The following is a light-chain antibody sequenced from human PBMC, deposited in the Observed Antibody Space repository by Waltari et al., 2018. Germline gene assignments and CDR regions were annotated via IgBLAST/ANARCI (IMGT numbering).Light chain of an antibody. V-gene: IGKV3-15*01. J-gene: IGKJ1*01. CDR3: QHYYGWSRT. CDR1: QSVSNT. Sequence: IVMTQSPATLSVSPGETATLSCRASQSVSNTLAWYQQIGGQSPKLLLYGVSTRAVGVPERFSGSGSGTDFTLTITDLQSEDFAIYYCQHYYGWSRTFGQGTKV. CDR2: GVS.